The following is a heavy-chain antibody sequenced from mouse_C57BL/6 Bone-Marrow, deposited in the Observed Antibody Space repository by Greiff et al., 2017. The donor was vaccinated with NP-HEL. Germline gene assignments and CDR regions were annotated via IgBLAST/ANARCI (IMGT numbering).Heavy chain of an antibody. CDR2: INPSNGGT. CDR1: GYTFTSYW. D-gene: IGHD2-3*01. CDR3: ASSGGWLPHFDY. Sequence: QVQLQQPGTELVKPGASVKLSCKASGYTFTSYWLHWVKQRPGQGLEWIGNINPSNGGTNYNEKFKSKATLTVDKSSSTAYMQLSSLTSEDSAVYYCASSGGWLPHFDYWGQGTTLTVSS. J-gene: IGHJ2*01. V-gene: IGHV1-53*01.